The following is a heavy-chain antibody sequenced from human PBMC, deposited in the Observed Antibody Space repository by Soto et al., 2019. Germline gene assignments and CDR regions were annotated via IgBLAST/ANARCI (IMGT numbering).Heavy chain of an antibody. D-gene: IGHD6-19*01. CDR1: GFTFSSFS. CDR3: ARELDSSGWYPGGALDY. J-gene: IGHJ4*02. V-gene: IGHV3-48*02. Sequence: PGGSLRLSCASSGFTFSSFSMNWVRQAPGKGLEWVSYISSSSSTIYYADSVKGRFTISRDNAKNSLYLQMNSLRDEDTAVYYCARELDSSGWYPGGALDYRGQGTLVTLS. CDR2: ISSSSSTI.